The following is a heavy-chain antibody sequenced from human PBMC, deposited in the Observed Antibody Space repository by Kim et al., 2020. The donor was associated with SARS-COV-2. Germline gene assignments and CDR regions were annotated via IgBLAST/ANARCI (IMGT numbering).Heavy chain of an antibody. CDR2: NIPIFGTA. D-gene: IGHD2-15*01. CDR3: TYRGSYWVLDGMDV. Sequence: SVKVSCKASGGTFSSYAISWVRQAPGQGLEWMGGNIPIFGTANYAQKFQGRVTITADESTSTAYMELSSLRSEDTAVYYCTYRGSYWVLDGMDVWGQGTTVTIS. J-gene: IGHJ6*02. V-gene: IGHV1-69*13. CDR1: GGTFSSYA.